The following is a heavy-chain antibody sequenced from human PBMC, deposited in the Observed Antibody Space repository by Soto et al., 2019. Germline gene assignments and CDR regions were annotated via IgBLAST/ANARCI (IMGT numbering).Heavy chain of an antibody. J-gene: IGHJ6*02. CDR2: MNPNSGNT. V-gene: IGHV1-8*01. Sequence: ASVKVSCKASGYTFTSYDINWVRQATGQGLEWLGWMNPNSGNTGYAQKFQGRVTMTRNTSISTAYMELSSLRSEDTAVYYCARLHGYCISPSSRYSRDVWGQGTTVTVSS. D-gene: IGHD2-2*01. CDR1: GYTFTSYD. CDR3: ARLHGYCISPSSRYSRDV.